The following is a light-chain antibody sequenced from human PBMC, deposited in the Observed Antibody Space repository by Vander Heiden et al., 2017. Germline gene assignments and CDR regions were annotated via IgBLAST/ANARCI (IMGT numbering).Light chain of an antibody. V-gene: IGKV3-15*01. J-gene: IGKJ4*01. Sequence: EIVMTQSPATLSVSPGERATLSCRASQSVSSNLAWYQQKPGQAPRLLIYGASTRATGIPARFSGSGSGTEFTLTISSLQSEDFAVYYCQQCYTWPALTFGGGTKVEIK. CDR3: QQCYTWPALT. CDR2: GAS. CDR1: QSVSSN.